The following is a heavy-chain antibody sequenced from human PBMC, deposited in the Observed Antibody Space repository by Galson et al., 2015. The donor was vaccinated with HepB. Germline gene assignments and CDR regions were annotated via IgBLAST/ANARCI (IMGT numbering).Heavy chain of an antibody. Sequence: LSLTCTVSGGSVSSGSYYWSWIRQPPGKGLEWIGYIYYSGSTNYNPSLKSRVTISVDTSKNQFSLKLSSVTAADTAVYYCARESYGSGSDYWGQGTLVTVSS. J-gene: IGHJ4*02. CDR1: GGSVSSGSYY. V-gene: IGHV4-61*01. CDR3: ARESYGSGSDY. CDR2: IYYSGST. D-gene: IGHD3-10*01.